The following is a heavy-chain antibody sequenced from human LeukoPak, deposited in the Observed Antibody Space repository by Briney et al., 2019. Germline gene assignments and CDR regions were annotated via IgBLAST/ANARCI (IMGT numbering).Heavy chain of an antibody. D-gene: IGHD6-19*01. V-gene: IGHV1-69*13. CDR1: GVTFSSYA. J-gene: IGHJ6*02. CDR2: IIPIFGTA. Sequence: SVKVSCKASGVTFSSYAISWVRQAPGQGLEWMGGIIPIFGTANYAQKFQGRVTITADESTSTAYMELSSLRSEDTAVYYCARDPGIAVAGPYYYGMDVWGQGTTVTVSS. CDR3: ARDPGIAVAGPYYYGMDV.